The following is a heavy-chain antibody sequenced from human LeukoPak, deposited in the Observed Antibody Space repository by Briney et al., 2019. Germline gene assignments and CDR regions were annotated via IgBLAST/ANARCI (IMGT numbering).Heavy chain of an antibody. D-gene: IGHD5-18*01. CDR3: ARGGQYSCDYFDY. V-gene: IGHV3-74*01. Sequence: GGSLRLSCAASGFTFSSYWMHWLRQAPGKGLVWVSRINGDGSSTNYADSVKGRFTISRDNAKNTLYLRMNSLRAEDTAVYYCARGGQYSCDYFDYWGQGTLVTVSS. CDR1: GFTFSSYW. J-gene: IGHJ4*02. CDR2: INGDGSST.